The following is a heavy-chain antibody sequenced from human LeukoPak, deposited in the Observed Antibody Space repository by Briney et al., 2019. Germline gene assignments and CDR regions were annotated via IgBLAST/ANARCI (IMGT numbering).Heavy chain of an antibody. CDR3: ANKGSSTMVRPYYFDY. CDR1: GFTFSDYY. CDR2: ISGSGGST. V-gene: IGHV3-23*01. J-gene: IGHJ4*02. D-gene: IGHD3-10*01. Sequence: PGESLRLSCAASGFTFSDYYMSWVRQAPGKGLEWVSAISGSGGSTYYADSVKGRFTISRDNSKNTLYLQMNSLRAEDTAVYYCANKGSSTMVRPYYFDYWGQGTLVTVSS.